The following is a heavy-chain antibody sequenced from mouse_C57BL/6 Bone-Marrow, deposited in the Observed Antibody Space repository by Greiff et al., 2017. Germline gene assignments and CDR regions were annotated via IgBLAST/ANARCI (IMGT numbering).Heavy chain of an antibody. CDR1: GYTFTDYY. D-gene: IGHD3-2*02. V-gene: IGHV1-19*01. CDR2: INPYNGGT. Sequence: VQLQQSGPVLVKPGASVKMSCKASGYTFTDYYMNWVKQSHGKSLEWLGVINPYNGGTSYNQKFKGKATLTVDKSSSTAYMELNSLTSEDAAVYYCARDSSATGFAYWGQGTLVTVSA. CDR3: ARDSSATGFAY. J-gene: IGHJ3*01.